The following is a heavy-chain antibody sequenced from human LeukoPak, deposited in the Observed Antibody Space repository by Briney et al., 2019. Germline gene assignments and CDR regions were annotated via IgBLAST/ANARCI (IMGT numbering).Heavy chain of an antibody. Sequence: PSETLSLTCTVSGDSISSHYWSWIRQPPGKGLEWIGSIYYSGSTYYNPSLKIRVTISVDTSKNQFSLKLSSVTAADTAVYYCARHPHATVTRDYYFDYWGQGTLVTVSS. V-gene: IGHV4-59*05. J-gene: IGHJ4*02. CDR1: GDSISSHY. D-gene: IGHD4-17*01. CDR2: IYYSGST. CDR3: ARHPHATVTRDYYFDY.